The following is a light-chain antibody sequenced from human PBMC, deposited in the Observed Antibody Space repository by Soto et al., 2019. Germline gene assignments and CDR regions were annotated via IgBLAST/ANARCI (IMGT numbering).Light chain of an antibody. V-gene: IGKV1-5*01. CDR1: QSISSW. CDR3: QQYNSYSRT. J-gene: IGKJ1*01. Sequence: DIHMTHSPSFLSASVVDRVTITCLASQSISSWLAWYQQKPGKAPKLLIYDASSLESGVPSRFSGSGSGTEFTLTISSLQPDDFATYYCQQYNSYSRTFGQGTKVDIK. CDR2: DAS.